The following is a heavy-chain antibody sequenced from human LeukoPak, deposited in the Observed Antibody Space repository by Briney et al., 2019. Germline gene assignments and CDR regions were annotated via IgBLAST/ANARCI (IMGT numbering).Heavy chain of an antibody. CDR1: GFTFSSYA. Sequence: GGSLRLSCAASGFTFSSYAMHWVRQAPGKGLEWVSTVSTTGGSTYYADSVKGRFTISRDNSKDTLYLQMNSLRAEDTAVYYCARVVDHDYGDYYLDYWGQGTLVTVSS. J-gene: IGHJ4*02. CDR3: ARVVDHDYGDYYLDY. V-gene: IGHV3-23*01. D-gene: IGHD4-17*01. CDR2: VSTTGGST.